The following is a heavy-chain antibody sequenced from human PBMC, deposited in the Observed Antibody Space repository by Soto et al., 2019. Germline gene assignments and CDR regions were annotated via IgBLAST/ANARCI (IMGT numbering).Heavy chain of an antibody. CDR3: ARVQYYYDSSGCDY. J-gene: IGHJ4*02. V-gene: IGHV3-23*01. Sequence: GSLRLSCAASGFAFSSYAMSWVRQAPGKGLEWVSSISGSAGSTYYAGSVKGRFTISRDNSKNALYLQMNSLRAEDTAIYYCARVQYYYDSSGCDYWGQGTLVTVSS. D-gene: IGHD3-22*01. CDR1: GFAFSSYA. CDR2: ISGSAGST.